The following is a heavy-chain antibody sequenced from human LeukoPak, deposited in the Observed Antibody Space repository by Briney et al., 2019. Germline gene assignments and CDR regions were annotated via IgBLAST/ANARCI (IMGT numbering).Heavy chain of an antibody. CDR2: IYPGDSDT. D-gene: IGHD3-16*01. Sequence: GESLKISCKGSGYSFTSYWIGWVRQMPGKGLEWMGIIYPGDSDTRYSPSFQGQVTISADKSISTAYLQWSSLKASDTAVYYCARLRGWGRSFLGWGPPKQYGMDVWGQGTTVTVSS. CDR3: ARLRGWGRSFLGWGPPKQYGMDV. CDR1: GYSFTSYW. V-gene: IGHV5-51*01. J-gene: IGHJ6*02.